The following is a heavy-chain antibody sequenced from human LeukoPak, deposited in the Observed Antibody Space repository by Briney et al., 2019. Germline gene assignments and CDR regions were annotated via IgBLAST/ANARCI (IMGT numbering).Heavy chain of an antibody. CDR3: ARVEGGIAAAGTPHYFDY. CDR1: GFTFSSYA. CDR2: ISGSGGST. D-gene: IGHD6-13*01. Sequence: GGSLRLSCAASGFTFSSYAMSWVRQAPGKGLEWVSAISGSGGSTYYADSVKGRFTISRDNSKNTLYLQMNSLRAEDTAVYYCARVEGGIAAAGTPHYFDYWGQGTLVTVSS. J-gene: IGHJ4*02. V-gene: IGHV3-23*01.